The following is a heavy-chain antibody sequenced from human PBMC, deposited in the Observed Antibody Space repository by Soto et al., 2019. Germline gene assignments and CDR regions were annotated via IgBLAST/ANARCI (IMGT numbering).Heavy chain of an antibody. Sequence: QVQLQESGPGLVKPSETLSLTCTVSSGSVSSGSDYWSWIRQPPGTGLEWIGYIYYSGSTNYNPSLKSRVTISVDTSKNQFSLKLSSVTAADTAVYYCARGIEGWYQGRYYYGMDVWGQGTTVTVSS. J-gene: IGHJ6*02. CDR3: ARGIEGWYQGRYYYGMDV. V-gene: IGHV4-61*01. CDR2: IYYSGST. D-gene: IGHD6-19*01. CDR1: SGSVSSGSDY.